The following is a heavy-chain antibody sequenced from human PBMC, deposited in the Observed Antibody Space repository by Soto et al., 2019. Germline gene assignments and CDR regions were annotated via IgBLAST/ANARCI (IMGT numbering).Heavy chain of an antibody. Sequence: QVQLVESGGGVVQPGRSLRLSCAASGFTFSSYGMHWVRQAPGKGLEWVAVISYDGSNKYYADSVKGRFTISRDNSKNPLLLQMDSPEAEDPAVVYCGKASGSGWALGPYYFDYWGQGTLVTVSS. CDR3: GKASGSGWALGPYYFDY. V-gene: IGHV3-30*18. D-gene: IGHD3-10*01. J-gene: IGHJ4*02. CDR1: GFTFSSYG. CDR2: ISYDGSNK.